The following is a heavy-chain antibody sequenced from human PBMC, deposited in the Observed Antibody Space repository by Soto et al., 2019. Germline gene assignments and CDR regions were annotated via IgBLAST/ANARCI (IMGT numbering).Heavy chain of an antibody. CDR1: GYTFTSYA. V-gene: IGHV1-3*01. CDR2: INAGNGNT. J-gene: IGHJ4*02. CDR3: ARVRLTIFGVVTPPDY. Sequence: QVPLVQSGAEVKKPGASVKVSCKASGYTFTSYAMHWVRQAPGQRLEWMGWINAGNGNTKYSQKFQGRVTITRDTSASTAYMELSSLRSEDTAVHYCARVRLTIFGVVTPPDYWGQGTLVTVSS. D-gene: IGHD3-3*01.